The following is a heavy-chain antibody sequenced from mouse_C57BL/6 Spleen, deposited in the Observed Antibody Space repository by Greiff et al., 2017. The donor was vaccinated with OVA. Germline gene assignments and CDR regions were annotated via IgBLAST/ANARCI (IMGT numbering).Heavy chain of an antibody. CDR1: GYSITSGYY. CDR2: ISYDGSN. V-gene: IGHV3-6*01. CDR3: ARDPTVVASFDY. Sequence: EVQRVESGPGLVKPSQSLSLTCSVTGYSITSGYYWNWIRQFPGNKLEWMGYISYDGSNNYNPSLKNRISITRDTSKNQCFLKLNSVTTEDTATYYCARDPTVVASFDYWGQGTTLTVSS. J-gene: IGHJ2*01. D-gene: IGHD1-1*01.